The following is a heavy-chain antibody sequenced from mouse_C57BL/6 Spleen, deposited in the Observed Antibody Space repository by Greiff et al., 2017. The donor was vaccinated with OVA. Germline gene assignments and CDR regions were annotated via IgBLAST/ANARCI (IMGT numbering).Heavy chain of an antibody. CDR2: IHPNSGST. V-gene: IGHV1-64*01. J-gene: IGHJ4*01. CDR3: ARKTYSNPSMDY. CDR1: GYTFTSYW. D-gene: IGHD2-5*01. Sequence: VQLQQPGAELVKPGASVKLSCKASGYTFTSYWMHWVKQRPGQGLAWIGMIHPNSGSTNYNEKFKSKATLTVDKSSSTAYMQLSSLTSEDSAVYYCARKTYSNPSMDYWGQGTSGTVSS.